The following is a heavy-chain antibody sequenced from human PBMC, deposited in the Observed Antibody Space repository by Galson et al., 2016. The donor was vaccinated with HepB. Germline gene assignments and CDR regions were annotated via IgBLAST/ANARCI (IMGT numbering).Heavy chain of an antibody. CDR1: GFTVSSNY. Sequence: LRLSCAASGFTVSSNYMSWVRQAPGKGLEWVSILYSGGSTYYADSVRGRFTITTDKSNNTLYLEMNSLRAEDTVVYYCAREQDYGDYRTADYWGQGTLVTVSS. D-gene: IGHD4-17*01. CDR3: AREQDYGDYRTADY. J-gene: IGHJ4*02. V-gene: IGHV3-53*01. CDR2: LYSGGST.